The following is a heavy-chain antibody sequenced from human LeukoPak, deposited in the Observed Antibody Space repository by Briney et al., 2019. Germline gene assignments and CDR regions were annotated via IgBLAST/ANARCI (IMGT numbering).Heavy chain of an antibody. V-gene: IGHV1-18*01. Sequence: AASVEVSCKASGYTFTSYGISWVRQAPGQGLEWMGWISAYNGNTNYAQKLQGRVTMTTDTSTSTAYMELRSLRSDDTAVYYCARDRSFHIVVVPAYWGQGTLVTVSS. CDR1: GYTFTSYG. CDR3: ARDRSFHIVVVPAY. CDR2: ISAYNGNT. J-gene: IGHJ4*02. D-gene: IGHD2-2*01.